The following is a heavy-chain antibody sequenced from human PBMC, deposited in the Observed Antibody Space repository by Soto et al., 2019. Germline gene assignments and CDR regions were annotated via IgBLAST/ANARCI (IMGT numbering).Heavy chain of an antibody. D-gene: IGHD6-6*01. CDR1: GGPFSSYA. Sequence: QVQLVQSGAEVKQPGSSVKVSCKASGGPFSSYAISWVRQAPGPGLEWMGGIIPILGTANYEEKFQGRVSITADKSTSTAYMELSSLRSQHTAVYYCGSYKAGISSASHNWFEPLGQGTLVTVSS. CDR2: IIPILGTA. J-gene: IGHJ5*02. CDR3: GSYKAGISSASHNWFEP. V-gene: IGHV1-69*06.